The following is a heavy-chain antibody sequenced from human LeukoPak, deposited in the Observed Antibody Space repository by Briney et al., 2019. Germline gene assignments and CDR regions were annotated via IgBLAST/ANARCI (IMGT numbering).Heavy chain of an antibody. CDR3: ARIGYSSSSFDH. D-gene: IGHD6-6*01. V-gene: IGHV3-7*01. CDR2: IKQDGSQK. J-gene: IGHJ4*02. Sequence: HPGRSLRLSCAPSASTFSTYWMSWVRHAPGKGLEWVANIKQDGSQKYYVDSVKGRFTISRDNAKNSQYLQMNSLRAEDTAMYYCARIGYSSSSFDHWGQGTLVTVSS. CDR1: ASTFSTYW.